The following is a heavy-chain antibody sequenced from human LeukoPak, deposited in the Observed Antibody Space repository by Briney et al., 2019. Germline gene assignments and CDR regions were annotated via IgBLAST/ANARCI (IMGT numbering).Heavy chain of an antibody. J-gene: IGHJ4*02. Sequence: ASVKVSCKASGYTFTSYGISWVRQAPGQGLEWMGWINPYNGNTNYAQKLQGRVTMTTDTSTSTAYMELRSPRSDDTAVYYCARVAAADYFDYWGQGTLVTVSS. CDR1: GYTFTSYG. V-gene: IGHV1-18*01. D-gene: IGHD6-13*01. CDR2: INPYNGNT. CDR3: ARVAAADYFDY.